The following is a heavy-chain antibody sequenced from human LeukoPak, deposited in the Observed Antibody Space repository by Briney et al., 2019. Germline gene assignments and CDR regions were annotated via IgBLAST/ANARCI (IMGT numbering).Heavy chain of an antibody. CDR3: ARDSSSWYTPFDP. D-gene: IGHD6-13*01. CDR2: IYYSGST. V-gene: IGHV4-39*01. Sequence: SETLSLTRTVSGGSISSSSYYWGWIRQPPEKGLEWIGSIYYSGSTYYNPSLKSRVTISVDTSKNQFSLKLSSVTAADTAVYYCARDSSSWYTPFDPWGQGTLVTVSS. J-gene: IGHJ5*02. CDR1: GGSISSSSYY.